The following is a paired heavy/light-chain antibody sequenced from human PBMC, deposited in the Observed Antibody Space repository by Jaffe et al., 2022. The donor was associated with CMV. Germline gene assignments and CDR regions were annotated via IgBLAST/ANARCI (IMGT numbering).Heavy chain of an antibody. CDR2: ISSSSSYI. J-gene: IGHJ6*03. D-gene: IGHD3-3*01. V-gene: IGHV3-21*01. Sequence: EVQLVESGGGLVKPGGSLRLSCAASGFTFSSYSMNWVRQAPGKGLEWVSSISSSSSYIYYADSVKGRFTISRDNAKNSLYLQMNSLRAEDTAVYYCARSITIFGVVSTYYYYYMDVWGKGTTVTVSS. CDR1: GFTFSSYS. CDR3: ARSITIFGVVSTYYYYYMDV.
Light chain of an antibody. V-gene: IGKV3-20*01. CDR3: QQYGSSPQT. J-gene: IGKJ2*01. CDR2: GAS. Sequence: EIVLTQSPGTLSLSPGERATLSCRASQSVSSSYLAWYQQKPGQAPRLLIYGASSRATGIPDRFSGSGSGTDFTLTISRLEPEDFAVYYCQQYGSSPQTFGQGTKLEIK. CDR1: QSVSSSY.